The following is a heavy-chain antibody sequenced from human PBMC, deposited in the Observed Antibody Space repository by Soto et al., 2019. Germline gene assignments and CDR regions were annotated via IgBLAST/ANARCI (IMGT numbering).Heavy chain of an antibody. J-gene: IGHJ4*02. V-gene: IGHV1-69*02. Sequence: QVQLVQSGAEVKKPGSSVKVSCKASGGTFSSYTISWVRQAPGQGLEWMGRIIPILGIANYAQKFQGRVTITADKSTSTAYMELSSLRSEDTAVYYCARGMVDYGDSGVNYWGQGTLVTVSS. CDR3: ARGMVDYGDSGVNY. D-gene: IGHD4-17*01. CDR1: GGTFSSYT. CDR2: IIPILGIA.